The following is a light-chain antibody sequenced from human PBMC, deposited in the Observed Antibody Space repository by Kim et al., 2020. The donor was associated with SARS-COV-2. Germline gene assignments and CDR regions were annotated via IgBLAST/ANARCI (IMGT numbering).Light chain of an antibody. CDR2: KTS. CDR3: QQSYSFPRT. J-gene: IGKJ1*01. CDR1: SGW. V-gene: IGKV1-39*01. Sequence: SGWLNWYQQKPGRAPHLLVYKTSTLQTGVPLRFSGSGSGTDFTLTISSLQPEDFAAYYCQQSYSFPRTFGQGTKVDIK.